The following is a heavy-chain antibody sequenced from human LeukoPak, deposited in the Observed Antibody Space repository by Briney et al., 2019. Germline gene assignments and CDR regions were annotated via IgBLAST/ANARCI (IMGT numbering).Heavy chain of an antibody. CDR3: ARDQEGFDY. CDR1: GYTFTSNY. J-gene: IGHJ4*02. CDR2: IYPRDGST. Sequence: ASVKVSYKASGYTFTSNYIHWVRQAPGQGLEWMGMIYPRDGSTSYAQKFQGRVTVTRDTSTSTVHMELSGLRSEDTAVYYCARDQEGFDYWGQGTLVTVSS. V-gene: IGHV1-46*01.